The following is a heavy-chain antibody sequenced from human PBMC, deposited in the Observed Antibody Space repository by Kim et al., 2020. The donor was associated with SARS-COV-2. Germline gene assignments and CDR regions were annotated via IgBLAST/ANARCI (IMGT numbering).Heavy chain of an antibody. CDR3: ARRIPQLRYFDWVWGGFDY. CDR1: GGSFSGYF. J-gene: IGHJ4*02. D-gene: IGHD3-9*01. Sequence: SETLSLTCAVYGGSFSGYFWSWIRQPPGKGLEWIGEINHSGSTNYNPSLKSRVTISVDTSKNQFSLKLSSVTAADTAVYYCARRIPQLRYFDWVWGGFDYWGQGTLVTVSS. CDR2: INHSGST. V-gene: IGHV4-34*01.